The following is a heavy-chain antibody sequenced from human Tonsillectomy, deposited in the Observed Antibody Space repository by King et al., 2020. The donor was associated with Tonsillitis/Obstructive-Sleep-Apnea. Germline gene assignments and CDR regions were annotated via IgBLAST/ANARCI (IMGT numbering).Heavy chain of an antibody. Sequence: VQLQESGPGLVKPSETLSLTCTVSGGSISSYYWSWIRQPPGKGLEWIGYIYYSGSTNYNPSLKSRVTMSVDTSKNQFSLKLSTVTAADTAVYYCGKITGFYFDCWGQGTLVTVSS. D-gene: IGHD2-8*02. CDR3: GKITGFYFDC. V-gene: IGHV4-59*08. CDR1: GGSISSYY. CDR2: IYYSGST. J-gene: IGHJ4*02.